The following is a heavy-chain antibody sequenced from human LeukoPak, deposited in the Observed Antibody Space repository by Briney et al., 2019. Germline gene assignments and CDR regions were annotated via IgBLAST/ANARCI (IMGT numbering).Heavy chain of an antibody. CDR3: AREIAAAGQRAKGAFDI. Sequence: GGSLRLSCAASGFTFSDYYMSWIRQAPGKGLEWVSYISSSGSTIYYADSVKGRFTISRDNAKNSLYLQMNSLRAEDTAVYYCAREIAAAGQRAKGAFDIWGQGTMVTVSS. CDR2: ISSSGSTI. CDR1: GFTFSDYY. V-gene: IGHV3-11*01. D-gene: IGHD6-13*01. J-gene: IGHJ3*02.